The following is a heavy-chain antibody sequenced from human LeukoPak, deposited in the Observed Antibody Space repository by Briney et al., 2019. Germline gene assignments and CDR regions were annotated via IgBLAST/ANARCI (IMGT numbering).Heavy chain of an antibody. CDR2: IYYSGST. J-gene: IGHJ4*02. Sequence: PSETLSLTCTVSGGSISSGGYYWSWIRQHPGKGLEWIGYIYYSGSTYYNPSLKSRVTISVDTSKNQFSLKLSSVTAADTAVYYYARRSLMSSGSYLPRYYFDYWGQGTLVTVSS. V-gene: IGHV4-31*03. CDR1: GGSISSGGYY. CDR3: ARRSLMSSGSYLPRYYFDY. D-gene: IGHD3-10*01.